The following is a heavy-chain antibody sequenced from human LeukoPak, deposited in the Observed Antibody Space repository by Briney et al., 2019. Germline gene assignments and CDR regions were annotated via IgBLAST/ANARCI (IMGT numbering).Heavy chain of an antibody. J-gene: IGHJ4*02. Sequence: GRSLRLSCAASGFTFSSYGIHWVRQAPGKGLEWVAVISYDGSNKSYADSVKGRFTISRDNSKNTLYLQMNSLRAEDTAVYYCAKDLLYSDVWGSYRPNPLDYWGQGTLVTASS. CDR2: ISYDGSNK. CDR1: GFTFSSYG. D-gene: IGHD3-16*02. V-gene: IGHV3-30*18. CDR3: AKDLLYSDVWGSYRPNPLDY.